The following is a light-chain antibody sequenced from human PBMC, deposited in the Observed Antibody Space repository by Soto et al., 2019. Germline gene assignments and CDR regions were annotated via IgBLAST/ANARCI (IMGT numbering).Light chain of an antibody. Sequence: IVMTQSPATLSVSPGDRATLSCRASQSVRTNLAWYQLTPGQAPRLLIYGASTRATGVPARFSGTGSGTDLTLTISSLQSDDFGVYYCQQYNDWPPLTFGGGTKVDIK. CDR1: QSVRTN. J-gene: IGKJ4*01. V-gene: IGKV3-15*01. CDR3: QQYNDWPPLT. CDR2: GAS.